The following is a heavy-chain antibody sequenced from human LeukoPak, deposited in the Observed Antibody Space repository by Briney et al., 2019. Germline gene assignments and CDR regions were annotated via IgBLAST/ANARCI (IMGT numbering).Heavy chain of an antibody. J-gene: IGHJ4*02. CDR2: IVFDGSHA. V-gene: IGHV3-74*01. CDR3: VRDLREADH. CDR1: GFTFRDYW. D-gene: IGHD1-26*01. Sequence: GGSLRLSCAASGFTFRDYWMHWVRQTPGKGLVWVSRIVFDGSHANYADSVRGRFTISRDNAKNTLYLYMNSLRVEDTAVYYCVRDLREADHWGQGTLVIVSS.